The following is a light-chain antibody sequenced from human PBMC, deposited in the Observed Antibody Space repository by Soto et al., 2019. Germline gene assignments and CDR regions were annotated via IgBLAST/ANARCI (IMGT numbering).Light chain of an antibody. CDR1: QSVSSSY. V-gene: IGKV3-20*01. CDR2: DTS. CDR3: QQCGSSPS. J-gene: IGKJ1*01. Sequence: EIVLTQSPGTLSLSPGERATLSCRASQSVSSSYLAWYQQKPGQAPRLLIYDTSSRATGIPDRFSGSGSGTDFTIAISRLEPEDFAVYYCQQCGSSPSFGQGTKVEIK.